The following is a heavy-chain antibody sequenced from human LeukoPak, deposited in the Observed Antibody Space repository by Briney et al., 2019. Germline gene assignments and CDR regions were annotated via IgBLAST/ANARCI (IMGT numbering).Heavy chain of an antibody. CDR3: ARDYAGATTGYFDY. CDR2: IIPIFGTA. V-gene: IGHV1-69*01. J-gene: IGHJ4*02. D-gene: IGHD1-26*01. CDR1: GGTFSSYA. Sequence: ASVKVSCKASGGTFSSYAISWVRQAPGQGLEWMGGIIPIFGTANYAQKFQGRVMITADESTSTAYMELSSLRSEDTAVYYCARDYAGATTGYFDYWGQGTLVTVSS.